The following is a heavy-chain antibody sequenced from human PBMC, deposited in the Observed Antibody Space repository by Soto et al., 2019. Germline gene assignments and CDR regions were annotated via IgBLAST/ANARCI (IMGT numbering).Heavy chain of an antibody. V-gene: IGHV4-4*02. D-gene: IGHD3-10*01. Sequence: SETLSLTCSVSGGSITNCTRWSWVPQPPGNGRKCLRPLSHSGSTDYNPSLKHRVLISANKSPNRLSPKLSSVTAADTAHDSCASGDFSRFEYWGQGTRVTVSS. CDR1: GGSITNCTR. CDR3: ASGDFSRFEY. J-gene: IGHJ4*02. CDR2: LSHSGST.